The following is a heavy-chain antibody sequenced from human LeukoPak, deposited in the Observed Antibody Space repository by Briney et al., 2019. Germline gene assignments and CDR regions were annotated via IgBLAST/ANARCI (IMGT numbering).Heavy chain of an antibody. J-gene: IGHJ4*02. Sequence: PGESLKISCKGSGYIFSTYLIGWVRQEPGKGLEWMGIIYPGDSDTRYSPSFQGQVTISADKSISTAYLQWSSLKASDTAMYYCARLDTAAFDYWGQGTLVTVSS. CDR3: ARLDTAAFDY. CDR1: GYIFSTYL. CDR2: IYPGDSDT. V-gene: IGHV5-51*01. D-gene: IGHD5-18*01.